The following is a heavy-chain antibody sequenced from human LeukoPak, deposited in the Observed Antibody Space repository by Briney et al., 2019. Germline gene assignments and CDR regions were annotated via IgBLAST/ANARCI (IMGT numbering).Heavy chain of an antibody. CDR1: GFTFSSYE. Sequence: PGGSLRLSCAASGFTFSSYEMNWVRQAPGKGLEWVSYISSSGSTIYYADSVKGRFTISRDNAKNSLYLQMNSLRAEDTAVYYCARDRPSRHSSGWYRYYYYYMDVWGKGTTVTVSS. CDR2: ISSSGSTI. D-gene: IGHD6-19*01. V-gene: IGHV3-48*03. J-gene: IGHJ6*03. CDR3: ARDRPSRHSSGWYRYYYYYMDV.